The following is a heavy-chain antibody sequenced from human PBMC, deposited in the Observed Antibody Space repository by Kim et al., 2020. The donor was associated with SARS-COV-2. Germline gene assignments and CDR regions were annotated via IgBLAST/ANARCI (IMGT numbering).Heavy chain of an antibody. CDR2: INPSGGST. CDR3: ARDLTTVTTFDYYYGMDV. V-gene: IGHV1-46*01. Sequence: WMGIINPSGGSTSYAQKFQGRVTMTRDTATSTVYMELSSLRSEDTAVYYCARDLTTVTTFDYYYGMDVWGQGTTVTVSS. J-gene: IGHJ6*02. D-gene: IGHD4-4*01.